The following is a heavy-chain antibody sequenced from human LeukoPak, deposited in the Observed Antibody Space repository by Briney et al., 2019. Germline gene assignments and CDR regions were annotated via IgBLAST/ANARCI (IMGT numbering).Heavy chain of an antibody. V-gene: IGHV3-21*01. CDR1: GSIFVSYR. D-gene: IGHD5-24*01. J-gene: IGHJ4*02. CDR3: ASGDGYNSGY. Sequence: GGPLGLSVAAFGSIFVSYRWNGFGRAPGKGREWVSFISSSGSYIYYADSVKGRFTISRDNAKNSLYLQMNSLRAEDTAVYYCASGDGYNSGYWGQGTLVTVSS. CDR2: ISSSGSYI.